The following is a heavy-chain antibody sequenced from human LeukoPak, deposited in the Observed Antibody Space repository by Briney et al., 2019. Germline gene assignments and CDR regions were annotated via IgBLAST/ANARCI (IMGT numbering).Heavy chain of an antibody. CDR2: INPNSGGT. CDR3: ARDYYAEWLLGFDPIWFDP. D-gene: IGHD6-19*01. J-gene: IGHJ5*02. V-gene: IGHV1-2*02. Sequence: ASVKVSCKASGYTFTGYYMHWVRQAPGQGLEWMGWINPNSGGTNYAQKFQGRVTMTRDTSISTAYMELSRLRSDDTAVYYCARDYYAEWLLGFDPIWFDPWGQGTLVTASS. CDR1: GYTFTGYY.